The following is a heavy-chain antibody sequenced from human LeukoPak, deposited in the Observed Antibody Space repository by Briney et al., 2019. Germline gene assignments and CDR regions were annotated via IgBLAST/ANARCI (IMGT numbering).Heavy chain of an antibody. CDR3: ARGRVMGSTSCLNY. V-gene: IGHV4-39*07. Sequence: SETLSLTCAVSGDSITSSNYFWAWIRQPPGKGLEWIGEINHSGSTNYNPSLKSRVTISVDTSKNQFSLKLSSVTAADTAVYYCARGRVMGSTSCLNYWGQGTLVTVSS. CDR1: GDSITSSNYF. CDR2: INHSGST. J-gene: IGHJ4*02. D-gene: IGHD2-2*01.